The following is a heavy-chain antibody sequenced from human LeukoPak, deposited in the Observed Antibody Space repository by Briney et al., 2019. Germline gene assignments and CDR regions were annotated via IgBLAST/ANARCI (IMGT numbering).Heavy chain of an antibody. D-gene: IGHD6-6*01. J-gene: IGHJ4*02. Sequence: SETLSLTCAVYGGSFSGYYWSWIRQPPGKGLEWIGEINHSGSTNYNPSLKSRVTISVDTSKNQFSLKLSSVTAADTAVYYCARAAAPHAFDYWGQGTLVTVSS. CDR2: INHSGST. CDR1: GGSFSGYY. CDR3: ARAAAPHAFDY. V-gene: IGHV4-34*01.